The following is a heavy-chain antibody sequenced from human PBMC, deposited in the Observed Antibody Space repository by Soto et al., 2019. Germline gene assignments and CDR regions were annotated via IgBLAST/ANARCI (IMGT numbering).Heavy chain of an antibody. J-gene: IGHJ4*02. Sequence: QVQLQESGPGLVKPSQTLSLTCTVSGGSISSGGYYWSWIRQHPGKGLEWIGYIHYSGSTYYNPSLKGRVTISVDTYKDQFSLKLSSVTAADTAVYYCARASRAEPFDYWGQGTLVTVSS. V-gene: IGHV4-31*03. CDR1: GGSISSGGYY. CDR2: IHYSGST. CDR3: ARASRAEPFDY. D-gene: IGHD6-6*01.